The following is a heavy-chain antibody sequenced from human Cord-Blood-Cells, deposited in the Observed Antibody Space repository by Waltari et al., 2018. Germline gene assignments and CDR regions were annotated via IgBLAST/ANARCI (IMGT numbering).Heavy chain of an antibody. CDR3: ARGMGLLDY. J-gene: IGHJ4*02. V-gene: IGHV4-34*01. D-gene: IGHD5-12*01. CDR1: GGSFRGYY. Sequence: QVQLQQWGAGLFKPSETLSPTCAVYGGSFRGYYWSWRRQPPGKGLEWIGEINHSGSTNYNPSLKSRVTISVDTSKNQFSLKLSSVTAADTAVYYCARGMGLLDYWGQGTLVTVSS. CDR2: INHSGST.